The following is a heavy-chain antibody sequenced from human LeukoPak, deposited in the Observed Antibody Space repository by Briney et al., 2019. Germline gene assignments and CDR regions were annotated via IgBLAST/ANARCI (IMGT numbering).Heavy chain of an antibody. V-gene: IGHV4-59*08. CDR2: IRYTGST. D-gene: IGHD2-15*01. J-gene: IGHJ4*02. Sequence: PSETLSLTCTVSGDSISGYYWTWIRQSLGKRPEWLAYIRYTGSTNYNPSLKSRLTLSVDTSKSQFSLTLTSVTAADTAVYYCARHVAPDMDYFDYWGPGTLVTVSP. CDR1: GDSISGYY. CDR3: ARHVAPDMDYFDY.